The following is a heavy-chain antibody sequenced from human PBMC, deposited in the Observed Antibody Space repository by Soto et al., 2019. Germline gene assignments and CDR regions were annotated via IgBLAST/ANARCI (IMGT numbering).Heavy chain of an antibody. J-gene: IGHJ6*03. CDR2: ISGSGST. V-gene: IGHV3-23*01. D-gene: IGHD3-16*01. CDR1: GFTVSTYP. CDR3: AKALRFTFTTGYYMDV. Sequence: EVQLLESGGGLVQPGGSLGLSCPAPGFTVSTYPMSWVRQAPGKGLEWVSAISGSGSTYSADSVKGRFTISRDSSKNTVYLEMNSLRAEDTAVYYCAKALRFTFTTGYYMDVWGRGTTVTVSS.